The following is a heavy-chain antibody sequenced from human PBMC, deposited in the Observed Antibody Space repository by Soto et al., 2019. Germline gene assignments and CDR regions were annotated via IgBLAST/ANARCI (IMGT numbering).Heavy chain of an antibody. CDR2: ISSSSSTI. CDR3: ARFAVGATFDY. D-gene: IGHD1-26*01. Sequence: GGFLRLSCAASGFTFSNYARSWVRQAPGKGLEWVSTISSSSSTIYYADSVKGRFTISRDNAKNSLYLQMNSLRAEDTAVYYCARFAVGATFDYWGQGTLVTVSS. CDR1: GFTFSNYA. V-gene: IGHV3-48*01. J-gene: IGHJ4*02.